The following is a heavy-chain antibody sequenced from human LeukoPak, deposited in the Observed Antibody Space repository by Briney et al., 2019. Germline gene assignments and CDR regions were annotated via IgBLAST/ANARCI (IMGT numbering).Heavy chain of an antibody. Sequence: SETLSLTCTVSGGSISSSSYYWGWIRQPPGKGLEWIGSIYYSGSTYYNPSLKSRVTISVDTSKNQFSLKLSSVTAADTAVYYCARDPHSSSSWEGENWFDPWGQGTLVTVSS. CDR2: IYYSGST. CDR3: ARDPHSSSSWEGENWFDP. D-gene: IGHD6-6*01. CDR1: GGSISSSSYY. V-gene: IGHV4-39*07. J-gene: IGHJ5*02.